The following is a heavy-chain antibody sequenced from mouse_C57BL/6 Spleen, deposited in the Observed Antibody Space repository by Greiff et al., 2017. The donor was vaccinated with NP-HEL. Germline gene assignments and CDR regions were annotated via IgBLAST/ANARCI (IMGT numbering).Heavy chain of an antibody. D-gene: IGHD2-2*01. J-gene: IGHJ3*01. CDR1: GYSITSGYY. CDR2: ISYDGSN. CDR3: ARDRTMVTTEFAY. Sequence: EVQLVESGPGLVKPSQSLSLTCSVTGYSITSGYYWNWIRQFPGNKLEWMGYISYDGSNNYNPSLKNRISITRDTSKNQFFLKLNSVTTEDTATYCCARDRTMVTTEFAYWGQGTLVTVSA. V-gene: IGHV3-6*01.